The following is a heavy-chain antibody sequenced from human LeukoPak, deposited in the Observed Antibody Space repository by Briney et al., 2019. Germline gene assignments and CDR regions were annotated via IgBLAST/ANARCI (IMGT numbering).Heavy chain of an antibody. CDR2: INHSGST. Sequence: PSETLSLTCAVYGGSFSGYYWSWIRQPPGKGLEWIGEINHSGSTNYNPSLKSRVTISVDTSKNQFSLKLSSVTAADTAVYYCARVQATVTTYLYWGQGTLVTVSS. CDR1: GGSFSGYY. V-gene: IGHV4-34*01. J-gene: IGHJ4*02. D-gene: IGHD4-17*01. CDR3: ARVQATVTTYLY.